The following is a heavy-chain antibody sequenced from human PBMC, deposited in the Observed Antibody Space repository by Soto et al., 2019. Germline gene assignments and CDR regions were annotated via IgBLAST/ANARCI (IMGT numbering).Heavy chain of an antibody. J-gene: IGHJ6*03. Sequence: ASVKVSCKASGYTFTSYAMHWVRQAPGQRLEWMGWINAGNGNTKYSQKFQGRVTITRDTSASTAYMELSSLRSEDTAVYYCARSLNTVTSPYYYYYMDVWGQGTTVTVSS. V-gene: IGHV1-3*01. CDR2: INAGNGNT. CDR3: ARSLNTVTSPYYYYYMDV. D-gene: IGHD4-17*01. CDR1: GYTFTSYA.